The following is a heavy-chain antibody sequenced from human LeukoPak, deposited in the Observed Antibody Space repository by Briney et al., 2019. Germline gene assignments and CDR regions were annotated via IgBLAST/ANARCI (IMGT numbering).Heavy chain of an antibody. Sequence: PGGSLRLSCAASGFTFSSHAMNWVRQAPGKGLEWVSAISGSGGSTYYADSVKGRFTISRDNSKNTLYLQMNSLRADDTAVYYCAKTWEVVPAAIWWGQGTLVTVSS. D-gene: IGHD2-2*01. V-gene: IGHV3-23*01. J-gene: IGHJ4*02. CDR1: GFTFSSHA. CDR3: AKTWEVVPAAIW. CDR2: ISGSGGST.